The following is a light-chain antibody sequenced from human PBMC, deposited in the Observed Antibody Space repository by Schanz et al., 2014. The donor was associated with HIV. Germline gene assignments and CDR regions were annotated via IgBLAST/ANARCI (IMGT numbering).Light chain of an antibody. CDR3: SSYAGSNNLV. J-gene: IGLJ2*01. CDR1: SSDVGGYNY. V-gene: IGLV2-14*03. CDR2: DVS. Sequence: SALTQPASVSGSPGQSITISCTGTSSDVGGYNYVSWYQQHPGKAPKLMIYDVSNRPSGVSIRFSGSKSGNTASLTVSGLQAEDEADYYCSSYAGSNNLVFGGGTKLTVL.